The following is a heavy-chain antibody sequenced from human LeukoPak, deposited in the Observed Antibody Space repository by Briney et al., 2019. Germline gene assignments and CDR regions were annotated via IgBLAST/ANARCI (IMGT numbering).Heavy chain of an antibody. CDR2: IYSAGSI. CDR1: GLIVSSNY. V-gene: IGHV3-66*01. Sequence: GGSLRLSCVASGLIVSSNYTTWVRQAPGKGLEWVSIIYSAGSIDYADSVKGRFTISRDNSKNTAYLQMNNVTGADTAVYYCAREGRGTDAFDIWGQGTIVTVSS. D-gene: IGHD3-16*01. J-gene: IGHJ3*02. CDR3: AREGRGTDAFDI.